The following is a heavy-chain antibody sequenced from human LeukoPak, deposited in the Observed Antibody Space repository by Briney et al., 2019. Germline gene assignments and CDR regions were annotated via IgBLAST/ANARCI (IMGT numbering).Heavy chain of an antibody. V-gene: IGHV1-69*04. J-gene: IGHJ6*02. CDR2: IIPIFGIA. CDR1: GGTFSSYA. D-gene: IGHD2-2*01. Sequence: SVKVSCKASGGTFSSYAISWVRQAPGQGLEWMGRIIPIFGIATYAQKFQGRVTITADKSTSTAYMELSSLRSEDTAVYYCARSLGGYCSGTSCYYYYGMDVWGQGTTVTVSS. CDR3: ARSLGGYCSGTSCYYYYGMDV.